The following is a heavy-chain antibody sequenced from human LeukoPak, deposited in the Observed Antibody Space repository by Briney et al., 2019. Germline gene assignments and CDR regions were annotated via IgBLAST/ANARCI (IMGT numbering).Heavy chain of an antibody. D-gene: IGHD4-17*01. CDR1: GYTFTGYY. CDR3: ARGVSEGDDYGDPFPYFDY. V-gene: IGHV1-46*01. Sequence: ASVTVSCKASGYTFTGYYMHWVRQAPGQGLEWMGIINPSGGSTSYAQKFQGRVTMTRDTSTSTVYMELSSLRSEDTAVYYCARGVSEGDDYGDPFPYFDYWGQGTLVTVSS. CDR2: INPSGGST. J-gene: IGHJ4*02.